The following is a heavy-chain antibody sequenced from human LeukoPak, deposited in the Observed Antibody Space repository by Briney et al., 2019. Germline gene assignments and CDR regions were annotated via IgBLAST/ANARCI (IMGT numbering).Heavy chain of an antibody. Sequence: SETLSLTCTVSGASISSYYWSWIRQPPGKGLEWIGFVYYSGSTNYNPSLKSRVTTSVDTPKGQFSLKLSSVTAADTAIYYCARTLGSYSLGYFDYWGQGTLVTVSS. J-gene: IGHJ4*02. V-gene: IGHV4-59*01. CDR2: VYYSGST. D-gene: IGHD3-10*01. CDR1: GASISSYY. CDR3: ARTLGSYSLGYFDY.